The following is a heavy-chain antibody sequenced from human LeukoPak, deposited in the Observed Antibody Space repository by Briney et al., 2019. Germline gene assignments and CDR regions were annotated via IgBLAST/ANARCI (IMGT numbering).Heavy chain of an antibody. D-gene: IGHD4-11*01. CDR1: GGSISSGSYY. CDR2: IYTSGST. CDR3: ARGGQGSNYYLYYYYYMDV. V-gene: IGHV4-61*02. J-gene: IGHJ6*03. Sequence: SETLSLTCTVSGGSISSGSYYWSWIRQPAGKGLEWIGRIYTSGSTNYNPSLKSRVTISVDTSKNQFSLKLSSVTAADTAVYYCARGGQGSNYYLYYYYYMDVWGKGTTVTISS.